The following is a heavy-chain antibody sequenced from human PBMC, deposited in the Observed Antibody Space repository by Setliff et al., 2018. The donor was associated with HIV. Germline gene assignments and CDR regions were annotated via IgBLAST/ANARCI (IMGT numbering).Heavy chain of an antibody. CDR2: IHNSGNT. Sequence: SETLSLTCSLSGDSMSTYYWSWIRQTAGKGLGWIGRIHNSGNTNYNPSFMSRVSMSVDTSKSQFSLKLRSVTAADTAVYFCARGYSSAFFHEFFDYWGQGTLVTVS. V-gene: IGHV4-4*07. CDR1: GDSMSTYY. CDR3: ARGYSSAFFHEFFDY. D-gene: IGHD6-25*01. J-gene: IGHJ4*02.